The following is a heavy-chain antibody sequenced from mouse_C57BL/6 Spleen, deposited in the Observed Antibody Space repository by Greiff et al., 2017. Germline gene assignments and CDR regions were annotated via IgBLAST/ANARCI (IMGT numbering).Heavy chain of an antibody. CDR3: ARGGYYVTVRYYFDY. Sequence: EVQLVESGGGLVKPGGSLKLSCAASGFTFSDYGMHWVRQAPEKGLEWVAYISRGSSTIYYADTVKGRFTISRDNAKNTLFLQMTSLRSEDTAMYYCARGGYYVTVRYYFDYWGQGTTLTVSS. J-gene: IGHJ2*01. D-gene: IGHD2-3*01. V-gene: IGHV5-17*01. CDR1: GFTFSDYG. CDR2: ISRGSSTI.